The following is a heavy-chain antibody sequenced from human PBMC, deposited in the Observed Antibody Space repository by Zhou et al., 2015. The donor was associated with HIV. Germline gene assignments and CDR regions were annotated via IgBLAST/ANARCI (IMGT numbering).Heavy chain of an antibody. CDR2: IIPMFGTT. CDR1: GDSFDNFG. Sequence: QVQLVQSGAEVKKPGSSVKVSCKASGDSFDNFGFSWIRHAPGQGLEWMGGIIPMFGTTNYTEKLRGRLTIAADKSTTTVFMQLIRLTSDDTAMFYCARDGPRRAWFGEADYGMDVWGQGTTVTVSS. D-gene: IGHD3-10*01. V-gene: IGHV1-69*06. CDR3: ARDGPRRAWFGEADYGMDV. J-gene: IGHJ6*02.